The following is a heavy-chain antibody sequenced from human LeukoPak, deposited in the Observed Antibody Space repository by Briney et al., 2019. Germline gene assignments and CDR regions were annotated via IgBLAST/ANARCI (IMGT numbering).Heavy chain of an antibody. J-gene: IGHJ4*02. D-gene: IGHD3-3*01. Sequence: GGSLRLSCTASGFTFGDYAMSWVRQAPGKGLEWVGFIRSKAYGGTTEYAASVKGRFTISRDDSKSIAYLQMNSLKTEDTAVYYCTSECYDFWSGSYYFDYWGQGTLVTVSS. CDR2: IRSKAYGGTT. V-gene: IGHV3-49*04. CDR1: GFTFGDYA. CDR3: TSECYDFWSGSYYFDY.